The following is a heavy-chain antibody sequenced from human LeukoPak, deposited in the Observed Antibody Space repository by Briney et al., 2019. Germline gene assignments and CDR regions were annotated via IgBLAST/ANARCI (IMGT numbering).Heavy chain of an antibody. D-gene: IGHD6-19*01. Sequence: GASVKVSCKASGYTFTGYYIYWVRQAPGQGLEWMGWINTNTGNPTYAQGFTGRFVFSLDTSVSTAYLQISSLKAEDTAVYYCARGSSGKGDLWGQGTLVTVSS. CDR3: ARGSSGKGDL. CDR1: GYTFTGYY. J-gene: IGHJ4*02. V-gene: IGHV7-4-1*02. CDR2: INTNTGNP.